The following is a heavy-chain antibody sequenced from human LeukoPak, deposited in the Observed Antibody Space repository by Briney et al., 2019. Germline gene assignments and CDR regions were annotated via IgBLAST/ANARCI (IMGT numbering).Heavy chain of an antibody. CDR1: GYTFTGYY. V-gene: IGHV1-2*02. D-gene: IGHD3-10*01. Sequence: SVKVSCKASGYTFTGYYMHWVRQAPGQGLEWMGWINPNSGGTNYAQKFQGRVTMTRDTSISTAYMELSRLRSDDTAVYYCARETYYGSGNAFDIWGQGTMVTVSS. CDR2: INPNSGGT. J-gene: IGHJ3*02. CDR3: ARETYYGSGNAFDI.